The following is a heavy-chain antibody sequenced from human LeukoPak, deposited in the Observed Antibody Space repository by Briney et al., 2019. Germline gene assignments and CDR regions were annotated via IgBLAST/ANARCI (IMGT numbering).Heavy chain of an antibody. CDR1: GYTLTGYY. CDR3: ARGDDFWSGSYYYMDV. J-gene: IGHJ6*03. V-gene: IGHV1-2*02. D-gene: IGHD3-3*01. CDR2: INPNSGGT. Sequence: ASVKVSCKASGYTLTGYYMHWVRQAPGQGLEWMGWINPNSGGTNYAQKFQGRVTMTRDTSISTAYMELSRLRSDDTAVYYCARGDDFWSGSYYYMDVWGKGTTVTVSS.